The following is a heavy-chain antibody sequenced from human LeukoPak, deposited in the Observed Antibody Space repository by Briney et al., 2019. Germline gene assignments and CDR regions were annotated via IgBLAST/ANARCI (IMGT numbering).Heavy chain of an antibody. J-gene: IGHJ3*02. D-gene: IGHD6-13*01. CDR2: IKQDGSEK. CDR3: ARVGYSSTWHSGSAFDI. V-gene: IGHV3-7*01. CDR1: GFTFSSYW. Sequence: GGSLRLSCAASGFTFSSYWMSWVRQAPGKWLEWVANIKQDGSEKYYVDSVEGRFTISRDNAQNSLFLQMNSLRAEDTAVYYCARVGYSSTWHSGSAFDIWGQGTMVIVSS.